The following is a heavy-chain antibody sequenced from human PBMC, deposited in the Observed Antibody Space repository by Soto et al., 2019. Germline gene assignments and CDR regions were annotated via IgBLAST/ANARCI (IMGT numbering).Heavy chain of an antibody. Sequence: VQLLESGGDLVQPGGSLRLSCAASGFTFSNYAMSWVRQAPGTALGWVSSINIVGGNTNYADSVRGRFTMSRDDSKNTVFLQMNSLRAEDTAIYYCSKNASFDSWGKGTLVTASS. CDR2: INIVGGNT. V-gene: IGHV3-23*01. CDR1: GFTFSNYA. J-gene: IGHJ4*02. CDR3: SKNASFDS.